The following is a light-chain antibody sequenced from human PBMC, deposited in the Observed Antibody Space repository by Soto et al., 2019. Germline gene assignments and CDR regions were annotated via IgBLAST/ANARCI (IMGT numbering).Light chain of an antibody. CDR3: QQSYRTPWT. J-gene: IGKJ1*01. CDR2: TAS. CDR1: QSISRN. V-gene: IGKV1-39*01. Sequence: IQMTQSPSSLSASVGDRVTITCRASQSISRNLNWYQQKPGKAPELLIYTASNLQSGVPSRFSGSGSGTDFTLTISSLQPEDFATYSCQQSYRTPWTFGQGTKVDIK.